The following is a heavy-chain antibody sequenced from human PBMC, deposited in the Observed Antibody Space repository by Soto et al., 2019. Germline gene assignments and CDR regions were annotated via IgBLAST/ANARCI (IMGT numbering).Heavy chain of an antibody. J-gene: IGHJ4*02. D-gene: IGHD6-19*01. CDR3: ARDKGSSTVVSGISQEGYFDS. CDR1: GFTFSIFG. CDR2: IWYDGSNA. Sequence: QVQLVESGGGVVQPGRSLRLSCAASGFTFSIFGMRWVRQAPGKGLEWAAIIWYDGSNAYYADSVRGRFTISRDNSKNTVYLQMNSLRAEDTAVYYCARDKGSSTVVSGISQEGYFDSWGQGTLVTVSS. V-gene: IGHV3-33*01.